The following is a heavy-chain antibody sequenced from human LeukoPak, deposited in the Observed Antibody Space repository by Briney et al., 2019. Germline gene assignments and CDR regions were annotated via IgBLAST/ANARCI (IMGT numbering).Heavy chain of an antibody. Sequence: GASVKVSRKASGGTFSSYAISWVRQAPGQGLEWMGGIIPIFGTANYAQKFQGRVTITADESTSTAYMELSSLRSEDTAVYYCARDGFALLRRAWFDYWGQGTLVTVSS. CDR3: ARDGFALLRRAWFDY. CDR1: GGTFSSYA. J-gene: IGHJ4*02. V-gene: IGHV1-69*13. D-gene: IGHD2-15*01. CDR2: IIPIFGTA.